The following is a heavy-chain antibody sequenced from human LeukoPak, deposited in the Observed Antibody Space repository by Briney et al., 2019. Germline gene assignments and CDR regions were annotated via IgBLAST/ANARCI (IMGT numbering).Heavy chain of an antibody. D-gene: IGHD3-10*01. J-gene: IGHJ5*02. CDR1: SYTFTSYG. CDR2: ISAYNGNT. CDR3: ARDRVARYYYGSGSYLRVNWFDP. Sequence: ASVKVSCKASSYTFTSYGISWVRQAPGQGLEWMGWISAYNGNTNYAQKLQGRVTMTTDTSTSTAYMELRSLRSDDTAVYYCARDRVARYYYGSGSYLRVNWFDPWGQGTLVTVSS. V-gene: IGHV1-18*01.